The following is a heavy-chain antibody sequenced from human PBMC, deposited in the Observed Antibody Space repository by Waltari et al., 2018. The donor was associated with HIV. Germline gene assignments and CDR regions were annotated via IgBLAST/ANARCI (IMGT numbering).Heavy chain of an antibody. CDR1: GYTLTSYA. V-gene: IGHV1-8*01. Sequence: QVQLVQSGAEVKKPGASVKVSCKAPGYTLTSYAINWVRQATGQGLEWMGWMNPNSGNTGYAQKFQGRVTMTRNTSISTAYMELSSLRSEDTAVYYCARGFVITFGGVIVDPDFGYWGQGTLVTVSS. D-gene: IGHD3-16*02. CDR2: MNPNSGNT. J-gene: IGHJ4*02. CDR3: ARGFVITFGGVIVDPDFGY.